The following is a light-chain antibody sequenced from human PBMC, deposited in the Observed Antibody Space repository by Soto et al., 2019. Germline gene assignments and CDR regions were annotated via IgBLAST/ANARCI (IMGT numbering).Light chain of an antibody. V-gene: IGKV3-15*01. CDR2: GAS. CDR3: QQYNNWPPDT. CDR1: QSVNNN. J-gene: IGKJ2*01. Sequence: EIILTQSPASLSVSPGERATLSCRASQSVNNNLAWYQQKRGQAPRLLIYGASTRATGIPGRFRGSGSGTEFTLTNTGLQSEDFAVYFCQQYNNWPPDTFGQGTKLEIK.